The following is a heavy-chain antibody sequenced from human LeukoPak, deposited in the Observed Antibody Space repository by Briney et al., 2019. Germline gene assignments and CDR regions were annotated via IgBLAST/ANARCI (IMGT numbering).Heavy chain of an antibody. CDR1: GDSITRGTYF. D-gene: IGHD3-3*01. J-gene: IGHJ4*02. Sequence: SETLSLTCTVSGDSITRGTYFWGWVRQPPGKGLEWIGEVHLDGRTNYNPSLKSRLIMSVDLPENHISLKLTSVTAADTAVYYCAREGGFYRPLDYSGQGTLVTVSS. CDR2: VHLDGRT. V-gene: IGHV4-39*07. CDR3: AREGGFYRPLDY.